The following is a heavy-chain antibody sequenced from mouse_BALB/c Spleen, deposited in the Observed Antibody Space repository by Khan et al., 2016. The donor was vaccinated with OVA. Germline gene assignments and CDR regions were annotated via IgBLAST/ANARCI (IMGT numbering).Heavy chain of an antibody. CDR1: GYTFTSYW. CDR2: IFPGTGTT. D-gene: IGHD2-1*01. J-gene: IGHJ3*01. CDR3: ARGYFGNYELVY. V-gene: IGHV1S132*01. Sequence: QVQLQQSGAELVKPGASVKLSCKTSGYTFTSYWIQWVKQRPGQGLGWIGQIFPGTGTTYYNENFKGKATLTVDTSSSTAYMQLSSLTSEDSAVEFCARGYFGNYELVYWGQGTLVTVSP.